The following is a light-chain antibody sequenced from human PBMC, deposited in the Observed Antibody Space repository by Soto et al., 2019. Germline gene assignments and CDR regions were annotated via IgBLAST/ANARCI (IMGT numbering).Light chain of an antibody. CDR2: EVS. CDR1: SSDVGGYNY. CDR3: SSYTGSSTV. V-gene: IGLV2-14*01. Sequence: QSVLTQPASVSGSPGQSITISCTGTSSDVGGYNYVSWYQQHPGKAPKLMIFEVSNRPSGVSNRFSGSKSGNTASLTISGLQAEDEADYYCSSYTGSSTVFGGGTKVTGL. J-gene: IGLJ2*01.